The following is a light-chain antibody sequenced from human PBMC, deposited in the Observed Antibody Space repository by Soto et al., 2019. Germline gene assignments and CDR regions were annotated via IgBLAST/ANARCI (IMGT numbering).Light chain of an antibody. Sequence: QSALTQPASVSGSPGQSITISCTGTRSDVGGYNYVSWYQQHPGKVPKLMIFDFSSRPSGVSNRFSGSKSGNTASLTISGLQAEDEADYYCSSYTSSSTLVFGTGTKVTV. J-gene: IGLJ1*01. CDR1: RSDVGGYNY. V-gene: IGLV2-14*01. CDR2: DFS. CDR3: SSYTSSSTLV.